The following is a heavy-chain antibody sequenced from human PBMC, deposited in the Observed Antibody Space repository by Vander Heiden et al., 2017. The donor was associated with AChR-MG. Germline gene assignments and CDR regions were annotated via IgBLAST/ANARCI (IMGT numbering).Heavy chain of an antibody. D-gene: IGHD6-19*01. V-gene: IGHV3-11*01. CDR3: ARFRTVADS. J-gene: IGHJ4*02. Sequence: QEHLEESGGGVVKPGGSLRLSCAASGFTFSDYYMGWIRQAPGKGLEWIAHMSSAGATIYYADSVKGRFTISRDNAKNAVYLQMNSLRDEDTALYYCARFRTVADSWGQGTLVTVSS. CDR2: MSSAGATI. CDR1: GFTFSDYY.